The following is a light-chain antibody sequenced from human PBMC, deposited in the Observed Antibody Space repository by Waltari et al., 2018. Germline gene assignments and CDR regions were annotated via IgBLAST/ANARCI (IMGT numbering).Light chain of an antibody. CDR2: DAS. J-gene: IGKJ4*01. CDR3: QQYDNPSLT. V-gene: IGKV1-33*01. Sequence: DIQMTQSPSSLSASVVDRVTITCQASQDISNYLNWYQQKPGKAPKLLIYDASNLETGVPSRFSGSGSGTDFTFTISSLQPEDIATYYCQQYDNPSLTFGGGTKVEIK. CDR1: QDISNY.